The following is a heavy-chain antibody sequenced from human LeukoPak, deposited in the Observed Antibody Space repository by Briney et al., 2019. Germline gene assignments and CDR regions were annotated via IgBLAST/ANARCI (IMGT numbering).Heavy chain of an antibody. CDR1: GFTFSSYS. J-gene: IGHJ4*02. V-gene: IGHV3-21*01. D-gene: IGHD1-26*01. Sequence: GGSLRLSCAASGFTFSSYSMNSVRQAPGKGLEWVSSISSSSSYIYYADSVKGRFNNSRDNAKNSLYLQMNSLRAEETAVYYCARGPPTSGIVGATNYYFDYWGQGTLVTVAS. CDR2: ISSSSSYI. CDR3: ARGPPTSGIVGATNYYFDY.